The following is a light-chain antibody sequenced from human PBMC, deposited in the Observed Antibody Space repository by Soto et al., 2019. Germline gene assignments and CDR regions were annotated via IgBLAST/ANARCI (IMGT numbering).Light chain of an antibody. Sequence: QAVVTQETSLTVSPGWTVNLTCGSSTGTLTSGHFPYGFQPKPGQATRALMFDTSNRHSWTPARFSGSLLRGKTALNLSGERPEDGDDYSCLLYYSGARVFGGGTKHTVL. CDR3: LLYYSGARV. J-gene: IGLJ2*01. CDR2: DTS. CDR1: TGTLTSGHF. V-gene: IGLV7-46*01.